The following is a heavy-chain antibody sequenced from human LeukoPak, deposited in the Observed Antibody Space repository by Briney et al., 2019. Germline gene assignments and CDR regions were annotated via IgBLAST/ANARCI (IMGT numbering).Heavy chain of an antibody. CDR2: MSYDGSNK. D-gene: IGHD3-16*01. V-gene: IGHV3-30*18. CDR3: AKEDPWGSGMDV. J-gene: IGHJ6*02. Sequence: PGGSLRLSCAASGFTFSSYGMHWVRQAPGKGLEWVAVMSYDGSNKYYADSVKGRFTISRDNSKNTLYLQMNSLRAEDTAVYYCAKEDPWGSGMDVWGQGTTVTVSS. CDR1: GFTFSSYG.